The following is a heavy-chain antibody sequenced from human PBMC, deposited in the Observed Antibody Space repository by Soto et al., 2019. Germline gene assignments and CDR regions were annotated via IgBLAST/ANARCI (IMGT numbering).Heavy chain of an antibody. CDR1: GGSFSGYY. J-gene: IGHJ4*02. V-gene: IGHV4-34*01. Sequence: QVQLQQWGAGLLKPSETLSLTCAVYGGSFSGYYWTWIRQPPGTGLEWIGEINHSRSTNYNPSLKSRVTISVDTSKNQFSLKLTSVTAADTAVYYCARDKITVLFDYWGQGTLVTVSS. CDR2: INHSRST. CDR3: ARDKITVLFDY. D-gene: IGHD3-10*01.